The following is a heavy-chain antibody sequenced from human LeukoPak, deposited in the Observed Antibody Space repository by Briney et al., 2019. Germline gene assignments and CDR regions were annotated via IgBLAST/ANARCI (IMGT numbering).Heavy chain of an antibody. Sequence: ASVKVSCKASGYTFTGYYMHWVRQAPRQGLEWMGWINPNSGGTNYAQKFQGRVTMTRDTSISTAYMELSRLRSDDTAVYYCARKHHCGGDCYSFDYWGQGTLVTVSS. V-gene: IGHV1-2*02. CDR3: ARKHHCGGDCYSFDY. D-gene: IGHD2-21*02. CDR2: INPNSGGT. CDR1: GYTFTGYY. J-gene: IGHJ4*02.